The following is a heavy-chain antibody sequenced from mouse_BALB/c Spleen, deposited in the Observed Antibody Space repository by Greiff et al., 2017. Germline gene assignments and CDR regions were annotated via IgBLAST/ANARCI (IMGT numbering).Heavy chain of an antibody. J-gene: IGHJ4*01. CDR2: ISSGSSTI. V-gene: IGHV5-17*02. CDR1: GFTFSSFG. CDR3: ARYYDAMDY. Sequence: EVKVVESGGGLVQPGGSRKLSCAASGFTFSSFGMHWVRQAPEKGLEWVAYISSGSSTIYYADTVKGRFTITRDKPKNTLFLQMTSVRSEDTAMYYCARYYDAMDYWGQGTSVTVSS.